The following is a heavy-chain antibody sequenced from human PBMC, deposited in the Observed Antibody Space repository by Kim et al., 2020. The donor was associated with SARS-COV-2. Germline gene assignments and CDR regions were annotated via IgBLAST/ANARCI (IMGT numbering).Heavy chain of an antibody. D-gene: IGHD6-19*01. V-gene: IGHV3-74*01. CDR1: GFTFSSYW. J-gene: IGHJ6*02. CDR3: ARGYSSGWYESLPGDYYYGMDV. Sequence: GGSLRLSCAASGFTFSSYWMHWVRQAPGKGLVWVSRINSDGSSTSYADSVKGRFTISRDNAKNTLYLQMNSLRAEDTAVYYCARGYSSGWYESLPGDYYYGMDVWGQGTTVTVSS. CDR2: INSDGSST.